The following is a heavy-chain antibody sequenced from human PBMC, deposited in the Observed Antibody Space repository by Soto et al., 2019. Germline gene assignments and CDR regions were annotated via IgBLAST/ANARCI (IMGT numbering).Heavy chain of an antibody. CDR2: VLGGGGST. CDR3: ARKGPPRAAFDL. CDR1: GFTFSSYA. V-gene: IGHV3-23*01. Sequence: EVQLLESGGGLVQPGGSLRLSCAASGFTFSSYAMSWVRQTPGKGLEWVSGVLGGGGSTFYEDSVKGRFTLSRDNSKNTQYVQMNRLRAEDTAIYGCARKGPPRAAFDLWGQGTMVTVSS. D-gene: IGHD6-6*01. J-gene: IGHJ3*01.